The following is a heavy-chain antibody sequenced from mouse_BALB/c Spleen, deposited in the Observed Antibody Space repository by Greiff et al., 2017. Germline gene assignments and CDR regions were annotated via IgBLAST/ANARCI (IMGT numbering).Heavy chain of an antibody. CDR2: ISNGGGST. V-gene: IGHV5-12-2*01. D-gene: IGHD6-1*01. CDR1: GFTFSSYT. Sequence: EVMLVESGGGLVQPGGSLKLSCAASGFTFSSYTMSWVRQTPEKRLEWVAYISNGGGSTYYPDTVKGRFTISRDNAKNTLYLQMSSLKSEDTAMYYCARHGEASYAMDYWGQGTSVTVSS. J-gene: IGHJ4*01. CDR3: ARHGEASYAMDY.